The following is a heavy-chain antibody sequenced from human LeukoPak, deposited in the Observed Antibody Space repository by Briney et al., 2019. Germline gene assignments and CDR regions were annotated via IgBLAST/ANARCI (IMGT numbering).Heavy chain of an antibody. V-gene: IGHV1-69*04. CDR3: MGIAAAGTPFDY. CDR1: DYTFTSYG. D-gene: IGHD6-13*01. J-gene: IGHJ4*02. CDR2: IIPILGIA. Sequence: SVKVSCKASDYTFTSYGTSWVRQAPGQGLEWMGRIIPILGIANYAQKFQGRVTITADKSTSTAYMELSSLRSEDTAVYYCMGIAAAGTPFDYWGQGTLVTVSS.